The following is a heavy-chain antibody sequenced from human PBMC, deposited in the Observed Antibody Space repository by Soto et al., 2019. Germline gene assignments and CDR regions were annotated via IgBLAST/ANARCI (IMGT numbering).Heavy chain of an antibody. CDR3: ARESGDWFSPPGSFDY. CDR2: ISAYNGNT. J-gene: IGHJ4*02. CDR1: GYTFTSYG. D-gene: IGHD2-21*02. Sequence: ASVKVSCKASGYTFTSYGISWVRQAPGQGLEWMGWISAYNGNTNYAQKLQGRVTMTTDTSTSTAYMELRSLRSDDTAVYYCARESGDWFSPPGSFDYWGQGTLVTVSS. V-gene: IGHV1-18*04.